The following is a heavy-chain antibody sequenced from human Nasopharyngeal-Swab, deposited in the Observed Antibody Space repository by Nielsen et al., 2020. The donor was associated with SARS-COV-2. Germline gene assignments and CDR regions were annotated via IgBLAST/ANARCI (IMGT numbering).Heavy chain of an antibody. CDR3: ARSLCDSDCYAVDYFDY. CDR1: GGSLSSTNYY. V-gene: IGHV4-39*02. J-gene: IGHJ4*02. Sequence: SETLSLTCIVSGGSLSSTNYYWGWIRQSPGKGLEWIGSINDSGNTYYNPSLKSRATMSVDTSKKYFSLKLTSVTAPDTAVYYCARSLCDSDCYAVDYFDYWGQGSLVTVSS. D-gene: IGHD2-21*02. CDR2: INDSGNT.